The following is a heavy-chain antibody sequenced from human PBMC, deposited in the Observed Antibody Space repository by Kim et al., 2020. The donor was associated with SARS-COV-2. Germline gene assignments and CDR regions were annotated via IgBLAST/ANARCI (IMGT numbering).Heavy chain of an antibody. D-gene: IGHD6-19*01. CDR1: GFTFSDYY. V-gene: IGHV3-11*03. J-gene: IGHJ4*02. CDR3: ARKRGIAVADFDY. CDR2: ITSGNTYT. Sequence: GGSLRLSCAASGFTFSDYYMSWIRQAPGKGLEWVSYITSGNTYTNYADSVKGRFTISRDNAKNSLYLQMNSLRAEDTAVYYCARKRGIAVADFDYWGQGTLVTVSS.